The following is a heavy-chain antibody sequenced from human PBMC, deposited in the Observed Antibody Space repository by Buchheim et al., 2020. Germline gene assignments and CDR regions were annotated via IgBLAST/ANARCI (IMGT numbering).Heavy chain of an antibody. Sequence: EVQLLESGGGLVQPGGSLRLSCAASGFTFSSYAMSWVRQAPGKGLEWVSAISGSGGSTYYADSVKGRFTISRDNSKNTLYLQMNSLRAEDTAVYYCAKGKYYGSGSYYNDHYGRDVWGQGTT. J-gene: IGHJ6*02. CDR1: GFTFSSYA. V-gene: IGHV3-23*01. CDR2: ISGSGGST. CDR3: AKGKYYGSGSYYNDHYGRDV. D-gene: IGHD3-10*01.